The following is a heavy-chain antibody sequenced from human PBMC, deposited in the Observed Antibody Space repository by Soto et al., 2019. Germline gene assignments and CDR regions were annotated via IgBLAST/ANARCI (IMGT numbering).Heavy chain of an antibody. V-gene: IGHV3-30*18. D-gene: IGHD1-26*01. J-gene: IGHJ4*02. Sequence: GGSLRLSCAASGFTFRSYGMHWVRQAPGKGLEWVAVISYDGSNKYYADSVKGRFTISRDNSKNTLYLQVNSLRAEDTAVYYCAKDPSDSGRPTPDYWGQGTLVTVSS. CDR3: AKDPSDSGRPTPDY. CDR2: ISYDGSNK. CDR1: GFTFRSYG.